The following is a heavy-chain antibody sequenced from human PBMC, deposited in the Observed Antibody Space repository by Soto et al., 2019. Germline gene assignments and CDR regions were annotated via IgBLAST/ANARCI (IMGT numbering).Heavy chain of an antibody. CDR3: ARDLNRTTICGVVPPGYFDY. J-gene: IGHJ4*02. CDR2: ISYDGSNK. D-gene: IGHD3-3*01. CDR1: GFTFSSYA. V-gene: IGHV3-30-3*01. Sequence: GGSLRLSCAASGFTFSSYAMHWVRQAPGKGLEWVAVISYDGSNKYYADSVKGRFTISRDNSKNTLYLQMNSLRAEDTAVYYCARDLNRTTICGVVPPGYFDYRGQGTLVTVSS.